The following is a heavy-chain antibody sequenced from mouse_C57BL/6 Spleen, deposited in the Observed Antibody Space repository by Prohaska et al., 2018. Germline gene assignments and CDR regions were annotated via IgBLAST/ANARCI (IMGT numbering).Heavy chain of an antibody. CDR2: IYPGSGST. V-gene: IGHV1-55*01. CDR3: ARDFYYGSSYAMDY. Sequence: TSYCITWVKQRPGQGLEWIGDIYPGSGSTNYNEKFKSKATLTVDTSSSTAYMQLSSLTSEDSAVYYCARDFYYGSSYAMDYWGQGTSVTVSS. CDR1: TSYC. D-gene: IGHD1-1*01. J-gene: IGHJ4*01.